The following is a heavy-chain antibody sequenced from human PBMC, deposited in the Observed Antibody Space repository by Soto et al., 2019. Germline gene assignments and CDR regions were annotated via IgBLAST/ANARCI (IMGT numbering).Heavy chain of an antibody. CDR3: AREYCSGHSCYGPDY. CDR2: ISTYNGDT. Sequence: QVQLVQSGTEVKTPGAPVKVSCKASGYTDTSYGISWVRQAPGQGLEWMGWISTYNGDTDYAQNLQGRLTLTTDASTNTAYMELTGLRSDDTAVYYRAREYCSGHSCYGPDYWGQGTLVTVSS. J-gene: IGHJ4*02. CDR1: GYTDTSYG. V-gene: IGHV1-18*01. D-gene: IGHD2-2*01.